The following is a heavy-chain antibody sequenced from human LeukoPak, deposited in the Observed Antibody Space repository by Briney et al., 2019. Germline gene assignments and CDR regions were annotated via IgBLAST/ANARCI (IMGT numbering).Heavy chain of an antibody. CDR3: ARGAGQIWFGHDY. Sequence: GGSLRLSCAASGFTFSSYEMNWVRQAPGKGLEWVSYISTSGSTIYYADSVKGRFTISRDNAKNSLYLQMNSLRAEDTAVYYCARGAGQIWFGHDYWGQGTLVTVSS. J-gene: IGHJ4*02. CDR1: GFTFSSYE. CDR2: ISTSGSTI. V-gene: IGHV3-48*03. D-gene: IGHD3-10*01.